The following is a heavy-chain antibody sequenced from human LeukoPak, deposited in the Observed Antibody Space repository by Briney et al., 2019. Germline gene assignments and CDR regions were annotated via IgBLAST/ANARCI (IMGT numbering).Heavy chain of an antibody. Sequence: GGSLRLSCAVSEPIFSTYTMHWVRQAPGKGLEWVATISYDGDNTFHADSVQGRFSISRDNSKNTLFLQMNSLRSEDTAVYYCARSIWFGVPRGAFDIWGQGTMVTVSS. CDR1: EPIFSTYT. CDR3: ARSIWFGVPRGAFDI. V-gene: IGHV3-30-3*01. D-gene: IGHD3-10*01. J-gene: IGHJ3*02. CDR2: ISYDGDNT.